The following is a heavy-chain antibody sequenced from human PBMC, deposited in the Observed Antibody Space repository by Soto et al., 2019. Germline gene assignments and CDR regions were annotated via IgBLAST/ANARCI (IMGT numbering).Heavy chain of an antibody. Sequence: QVQPVQSGAEVKKPGASVKVSCKASGYTFSTYYMHWVRQAPGQGYEWMGIINPSGGSTTYAQKFQGRVTMTRDTSTTTVYMELSSLKSEDTAVYYCARYDYNGYYFDYWGQGTLVTVSS. CDR2: INPSGGST. CDR3: ARYDYNGYYFDY. D-gene: IGHD4-4*01. CDR1: GYTFSTYY. J-gene: IGHJ4*02. V-gene: IGHV1-46*01.